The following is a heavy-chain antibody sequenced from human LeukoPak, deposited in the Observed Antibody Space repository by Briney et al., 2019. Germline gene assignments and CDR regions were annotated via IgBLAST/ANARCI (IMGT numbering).Heavy chain of an antibody. V-gene: IGHV4-39*01. Sequence: SETLSLTCTVSGGSISSSSYYWGWIRQPPGKGLEWIGSIYYSGSTYYNPSLKSRITISVDTTKNQFSLKLSSVTAADTAVYYCARRVWAVAGAFDIWGPGAMVTVSS. CDR1: GGSISSSSYY. J-gene: IGHJ3*02. CDR2: IYYSGST. D-gene: IGHD6-19*01. CDR3: ARRVWAVAGAFDI.